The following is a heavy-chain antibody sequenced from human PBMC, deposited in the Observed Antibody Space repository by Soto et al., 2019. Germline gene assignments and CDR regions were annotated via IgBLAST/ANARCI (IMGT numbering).Heavy chain of an antibody. CDR2: IYSGGST. CDR3: ARSVVRYFDWLLAPEASDY. V-gene: IGHV3-66*01. CDR1: GFTVSSNY. Sequence: GGSLRLSCAASGFTVSSNYMSWVRQAPGKGLEWVSVIYSGGSTYYADSVKGRFTISRDNSKNTLYLQMNSLRAEDTAVYYCARSVVRYFDWLLAPEASDYWGQGTLVTVSS. J-gene: IGHJ4*02. D-gene: IGHD3-9*01.